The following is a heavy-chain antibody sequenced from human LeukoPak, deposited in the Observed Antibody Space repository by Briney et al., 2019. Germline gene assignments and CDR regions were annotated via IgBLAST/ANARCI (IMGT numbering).Heavy chain of an antibody. CDR2: ISRSGSTI. J-gene: IGHJ5*02. CDR3: ARDSPLIVGATRGNWFDP. Sequence: AGESLRLACAASGFTFSDYYTSWIRQAPGKGLEWVSYISRSGSTIYYADSVKGRFTISRDNAKNSLYLQMNSLRAEDTAVYFCARDSPLIVGATRGNWFDPWGQGTLVTVSS. CDR1: GFTFSDYY. D-gene: IGHD1-26*01. V-gene: IGHV3-11*04.